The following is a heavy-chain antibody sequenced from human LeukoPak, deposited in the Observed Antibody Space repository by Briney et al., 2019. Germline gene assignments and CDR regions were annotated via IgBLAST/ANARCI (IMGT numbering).Heavy chain of an antibody. J-gene: IGHJ3*02. CDR2: INPNSGGT. V-gene: IGHV1-2*04. CDR3: ARGRSWYGGGDAFDI. D-gene: IGHD6-13*01. CDR1: GYTFTIYY. Sequence: ASVNVSFKASGYTFTIYYMHRVRQAPGQGLEWMGWINPNSGGTNYAQKFQGWVTMTRDTSISTAYMELSRLRSDDTAVYYCARGRSWYGGGDAFDIWGQGTMVTVSS.